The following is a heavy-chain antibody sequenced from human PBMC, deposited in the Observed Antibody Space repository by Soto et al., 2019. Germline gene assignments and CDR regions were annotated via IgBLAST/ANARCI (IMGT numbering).Heavy chain of an antibody. CDR3: ARTTGYCSGGACYSPGWFDP. D-gene: IGHD2-15*01. CDR2: IYSGGST. CDR1: GFTVTSNY. V-gene: IGHV3-66*01. Sequence: GGSLRLSCAASGFTVTSNYMSWVRQAPGKGLEWISVIYSGGSTDYTDSVKGRLTISRDNSKNTLYLQMNSLTAEDTAAYYGARTTGYCSGGACYSPGWFDPWGQGTLVTVSS. J-gene: IGHJ5*02.